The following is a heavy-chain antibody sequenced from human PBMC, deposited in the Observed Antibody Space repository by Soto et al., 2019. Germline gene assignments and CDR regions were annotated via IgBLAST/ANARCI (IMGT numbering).Heavy chain of an antibody. Sequence: QVQLQESGPGLVKPSQTLSLTCTVSGGSISSGDYYWSWIRQPPGKGLEWIGYIYYSGSTYYNPSLKSRVTISVDTSKNQFSLKLSSVTAADTAVYYCARGGYCSGGSCYSLLDYWGQGTLVTVSS. CDR1: GGSISSGDYY. J-gene: IGHJ4*02. CDR2: IYYSGST. D-gene: IGHD2-15*01. CDR3: ARGGYCSGGSCYSLLDY. V-gene: IGHV4-30-4*01.